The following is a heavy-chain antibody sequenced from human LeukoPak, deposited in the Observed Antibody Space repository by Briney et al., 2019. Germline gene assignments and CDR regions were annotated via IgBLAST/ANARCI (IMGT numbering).Heavy chain of an antibody. D-gene: IGHD3-22*01. Sequence: PSETLSLTCTVSGGSISSYYWSWIRQPPGKGLEWIGYIYYSGSTNYNPSLKSRVTISVDTSKSQFSLKLSSVTAADTAVYYCARDTYYDSSGYYTMDVWGQGTTVTVSS. J-gene: IGHJ6*02. V-gene: IGHV4-59*01. CDR3: ARDTYYDSSGYYTMDV. CDR2: IYYSGST. CDR1: GGSISSYY.